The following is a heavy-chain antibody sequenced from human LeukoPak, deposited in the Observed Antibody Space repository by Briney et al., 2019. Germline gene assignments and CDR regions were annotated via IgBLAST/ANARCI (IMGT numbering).Heavy chain of an antibody. Sequence: GGSLRLSCAASGFTFSNYGMHWVRQAPGKGLEWVAFIRYDGSNKFYADSVKGRFTISRDNSKNTLYLQMNSLRAEDTAVYYCAKDLEMATISGDYWGQGTLVTVSS. J-gene: IGHJ4*02. D-gene: IGHD5-24*01. CDR1: GFTFSNYG. CDR3: AKDLEMATISGDY. CDR2: IRYDGSNK. V-gene: IGHV3-30*02.